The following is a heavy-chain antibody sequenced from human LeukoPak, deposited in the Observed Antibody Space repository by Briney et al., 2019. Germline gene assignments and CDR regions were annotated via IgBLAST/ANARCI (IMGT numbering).Heavy chain of an antibody. CDR3: ARVDYYGSGRYYFDH. CDR1: GGSISSYY. J-gene: IGHJ4*02. D-gene: IGHD3-10*01. Sequence: SETQSLTCTVSGGSISSYYWSWIRQPPGKELEWIGNIYYSGSTKYNPSLTSRVTISVDTSKNQFTLKLSSVTAADTAVYYCARVDYYGSGRYYFDHWGQGTLVTVSS. CDR2: IYYSGST. V-gene: IGHV4-59*01.